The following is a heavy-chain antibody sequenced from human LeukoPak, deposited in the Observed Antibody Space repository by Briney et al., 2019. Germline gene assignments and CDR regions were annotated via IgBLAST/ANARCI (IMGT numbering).Heavy chain of an antibody. Sequence: PSETLSLTCAVYGGSFSGYYWSWIRRPPGKGLEWIGEINHSGSTNYNPSLKSRVTISVDTSKNQFSLKLSSVTAADTAVYYCARGLYCSSTSCRRFDPWGQGTLVTVSS. CDR2: INHSGST. D-gene: IGHD2-2*01. J-gene: IGHJ5*02. CDR3: ARGLYCSSTSCRRFDP. CDR1: GGSFSGYY. V-gene: IGHV4-34*01.